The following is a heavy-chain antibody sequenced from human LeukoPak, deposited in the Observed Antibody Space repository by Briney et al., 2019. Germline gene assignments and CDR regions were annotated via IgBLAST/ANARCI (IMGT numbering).Heavy chain of an antibody. CDR1: VVTLRNYA. CDR2: ICGRVGNT. CDR3: AKEAQGCSITSCYFDA. J-gene: IGHJ4*02. V-gene: IGHV3-23*01. D-gene: IGHD2-2*01. Sequence: GGCLRHSCAASVVTLRNYAMSCVRDAPGKGLEWVFAICGRVGNTYNADSVKGRFTISRDNSKNTLFLQMNSLRAEDTAVYYCAKEAQGCSITSCYFDAWGQGTLVTVSS.